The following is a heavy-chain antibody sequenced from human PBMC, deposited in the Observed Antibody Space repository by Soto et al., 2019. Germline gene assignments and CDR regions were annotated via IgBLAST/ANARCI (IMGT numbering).Heavy chain of an antibody. CDR3: ARYRREAVAGYTLDN. D-gene: IGHD6-13*01. J-gene: IGHJ4*02. V-gene: IGHV4-59*01. Sequence: SETLSLTCTVSGGYISSNYWTWIRQPPGKGLEWIGYVYNSGSTNYNPSLKSRVTISEDTSKSQFSLKVNSMTAADTAVYYCARYRREAVAGYTLDNWGQGILVTVSS. CDR2: VYNSGST. CDR1: GGYISSNY.